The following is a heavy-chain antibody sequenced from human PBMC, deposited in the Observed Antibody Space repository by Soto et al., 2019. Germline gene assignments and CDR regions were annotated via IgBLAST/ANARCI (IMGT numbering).Heavy chain of an antibody. V-gene: IGHV4-31*03. CDR2: IYVTGAV. Sequence: SETLSLACSVSGAALNSGNYYWSWIRQVPGKGLEWIGHIYVTGAVDYNPSLRDRITISQDTSERQFSLNLRLVTAADTAVYYCARLRIATNNYKWFDPWGQGTLVTVSS. CDR3: ARLRIATNNYKWFDP. CDR1: GAALNSGNYY. D-gene: IGHD2-21*01. J-gene: IGHJ5*02.